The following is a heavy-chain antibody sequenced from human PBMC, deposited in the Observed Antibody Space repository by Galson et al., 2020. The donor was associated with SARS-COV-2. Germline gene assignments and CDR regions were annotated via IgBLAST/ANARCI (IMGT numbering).Heavy chain of an antibody. Sequence: ETSETLSLTCRVSDAPMSRYYWSWIRHPPGKGLNWIGYTPYSWSTPYNPSPSSRITISVDLSKHQLSLKVTSVTAADTAGYYCARDPAPLYGDNYDYGMDVWGRGTTVTVSS. CDR1: DAPMSRYY. CDR2: TPYSWST. J-gene: IGHJ6*02. V-gene: IGHV4-59*01. CDR3: ARDPAPLYGDNYDYGMDV. D-gene: IGHD4-17*01.